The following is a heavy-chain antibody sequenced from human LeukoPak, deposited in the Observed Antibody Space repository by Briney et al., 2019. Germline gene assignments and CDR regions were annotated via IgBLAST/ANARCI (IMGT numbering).Heavy chain of an antibody. Sequence: ASVKVSCKASGYTFTSYYMHWVRQAPGQGPEWMGIINPSGGSTSYAQKFQGRVTMTRDTSTSTVYMELSSLRSEDTAVYYCARYSSSWTYYYYYGMDVWGQGTTVTVSS. CDR3: ARYSSSWTYYYYYGMDV. J-gene: IGHJ6*02. CDR1: GYTFTSYY. CDR2: INPSGGST. D-gene: IGHD6-13*01. V-gene: IGHV1-46*01.